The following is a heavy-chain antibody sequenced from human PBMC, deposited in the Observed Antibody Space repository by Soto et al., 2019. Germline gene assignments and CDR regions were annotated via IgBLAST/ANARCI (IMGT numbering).Heavy chain of an antibody. Sequence: KPSETLSLTCTVSGGSISSSSYYWGWIRQPPGKGLEWIGSIYYSGSTYYNPSLKSRVTISVDTSKNQFSLKLSSVTAADTAVYYCARQYYDILTGYSGYYGMDVWGQGTTVT. D-gene: IGHD3-9*01. J-gene: IGHJ6*02. CDR3: ARQYYDILTGYSGYYGMDV. CDR1: GGSISSSSYY. CDR2: IYYSGST. V-gene: IGHV4-39*01.